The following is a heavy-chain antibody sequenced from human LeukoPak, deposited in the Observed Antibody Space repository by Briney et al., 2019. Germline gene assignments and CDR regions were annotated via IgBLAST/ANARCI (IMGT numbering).Heavy chain of an antibody. CDR3: ATGLDSYSGLP. J-gene: IGHJ5*02. CDR1: RYTFSSYD. CDR2: MNPNSGNT. Sequence: ASVKVSCKASRYTFSSYDINWVRQATGQGLEWMGWMNPNSGNTGYAQNFQGRVTMTRDTSISTAYMELSSLRSEDTAVYYCATGLDSYSGLPWGQGTLVTVSS. V-gene: IGHV1-8*01. D-gene: IGHD1-26*01.